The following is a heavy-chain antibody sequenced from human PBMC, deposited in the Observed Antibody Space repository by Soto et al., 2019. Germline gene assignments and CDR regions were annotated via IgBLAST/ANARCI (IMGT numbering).Heavy chain of an antibody. D-gene: IGHD3-16*01. V-gene: IGHV3-7*03. CDR3: ARARGVDY. CDR1: GFTFSNHW. Sequence: PLGGSLRLSCVGSGFTFSNHWMNWVRQAPGQGLEWVANIKADGSEKYYVDSVKGRFTISRDNAKNSLYLQMNSLRAEDTAVYYCARARGVDYWGQGTQVTVSS. CDR2: IKADGSEK. J-gene: IGHJ4*02.